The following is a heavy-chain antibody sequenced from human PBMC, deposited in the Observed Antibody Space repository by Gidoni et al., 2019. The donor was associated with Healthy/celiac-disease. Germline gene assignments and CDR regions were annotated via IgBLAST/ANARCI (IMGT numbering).Heavy chain of an antibody. D-gene: IGHD5-12*01. CDR3: ANDCPRCRDGYN. J-gene: IGHJ4*02. Sequence: EVQLLECGGGLVQPGGSLSLSCAVTGFTFSSYARSWVRQAPGKGLEWVPAISGSGGSTYYADSVKGRFTISRDNSKNTLYLQMNSLRAEDTAVYYCANDCPRCRDGYNWGQGTLVTVSS. CDR1: GFTFSSYA. CDR2: ISGSGGST. V-gene: IGHV3-23*01.